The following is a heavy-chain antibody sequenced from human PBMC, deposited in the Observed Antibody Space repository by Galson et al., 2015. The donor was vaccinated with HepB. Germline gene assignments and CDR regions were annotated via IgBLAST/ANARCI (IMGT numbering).Heavy chain of an antibody. D-gene: IGHD3-10*01. CDR1: GFTFSSYA. CDR3: ADLVRGRNGEYFRH. Sequence: SLRLSCAASGFTFSSYAMTWVRQAPGKGLEWVSVITDSGDNTYDADSVKGRFTISRDNSKNTLYLQMNSLRAEDTAVYYCADLVRGRNGEYFRHWGQGTTVTVSS. J-gene: IGHJ1*01. CDR2: ITDSGDNT. V-gene: IGHV3-23*01.